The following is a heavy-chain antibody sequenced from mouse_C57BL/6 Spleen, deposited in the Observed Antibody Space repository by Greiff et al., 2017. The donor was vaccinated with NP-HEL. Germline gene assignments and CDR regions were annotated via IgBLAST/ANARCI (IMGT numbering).Heavy chain of an antibody. Sequence: QVQLQQPGAELVKPGASVKMSCKASGYTFTSYWITWVKQRPGQGLEWIGDIYPGSGTTNYNEKFKSKATLTVDTSSSTAYMQLSSLTSEDSAVYYCARPYDYPAWFAYWGQGTLVTVSA. J-gene: IGHJ3*01. V-gene: IGHV1-55*01. CDR1: GYTFTSYW. CDR3: ARPYDYPAWFAY. D-gene: IGHD2-4*01. CDR2: IYPGSGTT.